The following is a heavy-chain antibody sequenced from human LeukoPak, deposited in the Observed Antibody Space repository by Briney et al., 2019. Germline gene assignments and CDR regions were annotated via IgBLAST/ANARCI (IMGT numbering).Heavy chain of an antibody. V-gene: IGHV4-4*07. D-gene: IGHD5-12*01. CDR1: GGSISGYY. CDR2: IHTSGST. Sequence: SETLSLTCTVSGGSISGYYWSWIRQPAGKGLEWIGRIHTSGSTNYNPSLKSRVSMSLDTSKNQFSLKLNSVTAADTAVYYCARLAYYYYGMDVWGQGTTVTVSS. J-gene: IGHJ6*02. CDR3: ARLAYYYYGMDV.